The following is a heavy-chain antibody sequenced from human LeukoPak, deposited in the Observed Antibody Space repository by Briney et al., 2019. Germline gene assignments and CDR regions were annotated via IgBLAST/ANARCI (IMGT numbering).Heavy chain of an antibody. D-gene: IGHD3-10*01. V-gene: IGHV3-23*01. CDR2: ISGSGGST. J-gene: IGHJ4*02. CDR1: GFTFSSYA. Sequence: GGSLSLSCAASGFTFSSYAMSWVRQAPGKGLEWVSAISGSGGSTYYADSVKGRFTISRDNSKNTLYLQMNSLRAEDTAVYYCAKDRELLWFGELLPFDYWGQGTLVTVSS. CDR3: AKDRELLWFGELLPFDY.